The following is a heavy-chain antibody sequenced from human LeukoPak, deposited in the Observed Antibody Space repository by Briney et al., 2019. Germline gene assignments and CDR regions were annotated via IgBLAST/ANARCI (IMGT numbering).Heavy chain of an antibody. CDR3: AREGYNYGFNY. Sequence: GGSLRLSCAASGFVFSGYWMSWVRQAPGKGLEWVANINEDGSKKHYLDSVEGRFTISRDNAKNSLYLQMNSLRAEDTAVFYCAREGYNYGFNYWGQGTLVTVSS. CDR2: INEDGSKK. CDR1: GFVFSGYW. V-gene: IGHV3-7*03. J-gene: IGHJ4*02. D-gene: IGHD5-18*01.